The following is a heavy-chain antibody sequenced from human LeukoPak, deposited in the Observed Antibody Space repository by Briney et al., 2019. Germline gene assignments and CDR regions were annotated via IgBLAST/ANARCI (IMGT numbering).Heavy chain of an antibody. CDR3: AKDPHSSSRH. CDR2: ISSSSSYA. CDR1: GXTFSNYN. D-gene: IGHD6-13*01. V-gene: IGHV3-21*01. J-gene: IGHJ4*02. Sequence: GGSLRLSCAASGXTFSNYNMNWVRQAPGKGLEWVSFISSSSSYAYYVDSVKGRFTISRDNAKNSLYLQMNSLRAEDTAVYYCAKDPHSSSRHWGQGTLVTVSS.